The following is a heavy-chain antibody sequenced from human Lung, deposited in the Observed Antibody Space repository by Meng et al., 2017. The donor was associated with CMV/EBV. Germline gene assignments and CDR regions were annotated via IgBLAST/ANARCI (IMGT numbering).Heavy chain of an antibody. D-gene: IGHD2-2*01. Sequence: SVXVSXKASGGTFSSYTISWVRQAPGQGLEWMGRIIPILGIANYAQKFQGRVTITADKSTSTAYMELSSLRSEDTAVYYCARSPNAIVVVPAASWFDPWXQRTLVTVSS. CDR3: ARSPNAIVVVPAASWFDP. CDR1: GGTFSSYT. V-gene: IGHV1-69*02. J-gene: IGHJ5*02. CDR2: IIPILGIA.